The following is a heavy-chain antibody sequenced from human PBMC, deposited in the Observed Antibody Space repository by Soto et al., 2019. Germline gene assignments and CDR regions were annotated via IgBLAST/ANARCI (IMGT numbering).Heavy chain of an antibody. Sequence: PSETLSLTCGVSGDTISIGGYSWAWIRPPPGKALEWIGHTYHSGNPYYNPSLKSRVTISVDTSKNQFSLKLSSVTAADTAVYYCARRLYYDSSGFEGGGMDVWGQGTTVTVSS. CDR2: TYHSGNP. CDR3: ARRLYYDSSGFEGGGMDV. CDR1: GDTISIGGYS. V-gene: IGHV4-30-2*01. J-gene: IGHJ6*02. D-gene: IGHD3-22*01.